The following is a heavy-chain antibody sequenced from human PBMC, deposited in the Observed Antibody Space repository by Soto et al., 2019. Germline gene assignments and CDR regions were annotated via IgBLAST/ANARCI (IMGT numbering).Heavy chain of an antibody. CDR3: AKDRASGYCSSTSCYNYYYYGMDV. CDR2: ISYDGSNK. D-gene: IGHD2-2*02. Sequence: GGSLRLSCAASGFTFSSYGMHWVRQAPGKGLEWVAVISYDGSNKYYADSVKGRFTISRDNSKNTLYLQMDSLRAEDTAVYYCAKDRASGYCSSTSCYNYYYYGMDVWGQGTMVTVSS. CDR1: GFTFSSYG. J-gene: IGHJ6*02. V-gene: IGHV3-30*18.